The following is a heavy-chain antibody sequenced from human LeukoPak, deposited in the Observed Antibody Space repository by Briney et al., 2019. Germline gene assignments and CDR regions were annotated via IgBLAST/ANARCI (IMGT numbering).Heavy chain of an antibody. CDR2: IKSKTDGGTT. CDR3: TARYCRSTSCYGEYFQR. CDR1: GFTLSNAW. Sequence: GGSLRLSCGACGFTLSNAWMSWVRQAPGKGLEWVGRIKSKTDGGTTDYAAPVKGRFTISRDDSKNTLYLQMNSLKTEDTAVYYCTARYCRSTSCYGEYFQRWGQGTLVTVSS. D-gene: IGHD2-2*01. V-gene: IGHV3-15*01. J-gene: IGHJ1*01.